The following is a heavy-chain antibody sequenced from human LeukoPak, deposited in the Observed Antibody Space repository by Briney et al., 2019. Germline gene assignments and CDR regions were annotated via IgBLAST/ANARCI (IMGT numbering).Heavy chain of an antibody. V-gene: IGHV1-8*03. D-gene: IGHD2-2*01. CDR3: ATSVVPAAIGLWDLDY. CDR2: MNPNSGNT. CDR1: GYTFTSYD. J-gene: IGHJ4*02. Sequence: GASVKVSCKASGYTFTSYDINWVRQATGQGLEWMGWMNPNSGNTGYAQKFQGRVTITRNTSISTAYMELSSLRSEDTAVYYCATSVVPAAIGLWDLDYWGQGTLVTVSS.